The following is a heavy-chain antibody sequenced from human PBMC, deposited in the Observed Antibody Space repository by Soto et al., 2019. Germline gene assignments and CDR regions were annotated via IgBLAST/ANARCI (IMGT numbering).Heavy chain of an antibody. D-gene: IGHD3-9*01. Sequence: PSETLSLTCTVSGDSITSTSYYWGWIRQPPGKGLEWIGSIYYSGNTYFNPSLKSRVTISVDTSKNQFSLKLSSVTAADTAIYYCARARQYYDCELNPWGQGTLVTVSS. V-gene: IGHV4-39*07. CDR1: GDSITSTSYY. CDR3: ARARQYYDCELNP. CDR2: IYYSGNT. J-gene: IGHJ5*02.